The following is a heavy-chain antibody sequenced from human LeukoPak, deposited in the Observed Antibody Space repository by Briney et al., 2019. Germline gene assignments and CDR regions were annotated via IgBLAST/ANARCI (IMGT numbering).Heavy chain of an antibody. CDR1: GGSFSDYF. Sequence: SETLSLTCAVYGGSFSDYFWGWIRQPPGKGLEWIGEINHSGRTYYNPSLKSRVTISVDTSKNQFSLNLSSVPAADTAVYYCARDVIVVPAAIHYGMDVWGQGTTVTVSS. J-gene: IGHJ6*02. CDR3: ARDVIVVPAAIHYGMDV. CDR2: INHSGRT. D-gene: IGHD2-2*01. V-gene: IGHV4-34*01.